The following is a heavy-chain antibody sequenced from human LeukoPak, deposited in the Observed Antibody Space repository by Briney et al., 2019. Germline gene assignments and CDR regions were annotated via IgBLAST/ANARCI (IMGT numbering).Heavy chain of an antibody. J-gene: IGHJ4*02. V-gene: IGHV1-2*02. CDR1: GYTFTGYY. CDR2: INPNSGGT. D-gene: IGHD6-19*01. Sequence: ASVKVSFKASGYTFTGYYMHWVRQAPGQGLEWMGWINPNSGGTNYAQKFQGRVTMTRDTSIRIAYMELSRLRSDDTAVYYCARMGIAVAGTWGQGTLVTVSS. CDR3: ARMGIAVAGT.